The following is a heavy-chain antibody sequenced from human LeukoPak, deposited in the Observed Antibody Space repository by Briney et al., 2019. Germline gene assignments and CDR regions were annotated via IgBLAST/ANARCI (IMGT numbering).Heavy chain of an antibody. CDR1: GFTFDDYA. V-gene: IGHV3-9*01. CDR2: ISWNSGSI. Sequence: GGSLRLSCAASGFTFDDYAMHWVRQAPGKGLEWVSGISWNSGSIGCADSVKGRFTISRDNAKNSLYLQMNSLRAEDTALYYCAKSAVSGDYPYYYYYGMDVWGQGTTVTVSS. CDR3: AKSAVSGDYPYYYYYGMDV. D-gene: IGHD4-17*01. J-gene: IGHJ6*02.